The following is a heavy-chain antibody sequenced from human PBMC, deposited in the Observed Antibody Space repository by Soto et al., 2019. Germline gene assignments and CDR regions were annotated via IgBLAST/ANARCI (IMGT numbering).Heavy chain of an antibody. J-gene: IGHJ6*02. V-gene: IGHV1-69*13. CDR1: GGTFSRYA. D-gene: IGHD2-2*01. Sequence: SVKVSCKTAGGTFSRYAISWVRQAPGQGLEWMGGIIPIFGTANYAQKFQGRVTITADESTSTAYMELSSLRSEDTAVYYCAREWGYCSSTSRYLGYYYYGMEDWGQGTTVTVSS. CDR3: AREWGYCSSTSRYLGYYYYGMED. CDR2: IIPIFGTA.